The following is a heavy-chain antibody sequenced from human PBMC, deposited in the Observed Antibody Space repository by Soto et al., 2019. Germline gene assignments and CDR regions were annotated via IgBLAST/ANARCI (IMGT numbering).Heavy chain of an antibody. Sequence: GGSLRLSCSVSGFTFSNYAMHWVRQAPGEGLEYVSGITSDGDNTYHADTVKGRFTTSRDNSKNTLYLQMSSLRVEDTAIYYCVKGNQLLRYYFEFWGQGTLVTVSS. D-gene: IGHD3-9*01. CDR3: VKGNQLLRYYFEF. V-gene: IGHV3-64D*06. CDR2: ITSDGDNT. CDR1: GFTFSNYA. J-gene: IGHJ4*02.